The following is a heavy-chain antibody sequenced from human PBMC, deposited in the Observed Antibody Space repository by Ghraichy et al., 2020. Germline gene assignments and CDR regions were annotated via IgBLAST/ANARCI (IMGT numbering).Heavy chain of an antibody. D-gene: IGHD3-22*01. V-gene: IGHV4-34*01. CDR2: INHSGST. CDR3: AGTDAHLLAYYYDSSGYDY. CDR1: GGSFSGYY. Sequence: TLSLTCAVYGGSFSGYYWSWIRQPPGKGLEWIGEINHSGSTNYNPSLKSRVTISVDTSKNQFSLKLSSVTAADTAVYYCAGTDAHLLAYYYDSSGYDYWGQGTLVTVSS. J-gene: IGHJ4*02.